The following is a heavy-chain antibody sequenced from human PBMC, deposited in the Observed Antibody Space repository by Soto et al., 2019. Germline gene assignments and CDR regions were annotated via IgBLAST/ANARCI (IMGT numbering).Heavy chain of an antibody. CDR2: ISWNSGRI. J-gene: IGHJ4*02. V-gene: IGHV3-9*01. CDR3: AIDRHSVYDLPHY. D-gene: IGHD5-12*01. CDR1: GFTFDDYA. Sequence: EVQLVESGGGLVQPGRSLRLSCAASGFTFDDYAMHWVRQAPGKGLEWVSGISWNSGRIGYADSVKGRFTISRDNAKNSLYLLMNSLRAEDTALYYCAIDRHSVYDLPHYWGQGTLVTVSS.